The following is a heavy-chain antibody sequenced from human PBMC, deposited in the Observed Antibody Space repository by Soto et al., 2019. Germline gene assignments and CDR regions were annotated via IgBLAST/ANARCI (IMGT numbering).Heavy chain of an antibody. CDR1: GLTFRDSW. Sequence: EVQLVESGGGLVKPGGSLRLSCAASGLTFRDSWMHWVRQAPGKGLEWVGRIRSNSDGGTTYYAVPVRGRFTISRDDSINTLYLQMSSLKTEDSAVYYCITLTRLVVAATNPWGQGTLVTVSS. J-gene: IGHJ5*02. CDR3: ITLTRLVVAATNP. CDR2: IRSNSDGGTT. V-gene: IGHV3-15*07. D-gene: IGHD2-15*01.